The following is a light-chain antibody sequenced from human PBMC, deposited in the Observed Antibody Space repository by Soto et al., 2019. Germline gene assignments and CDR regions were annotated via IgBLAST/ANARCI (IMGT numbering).Light chain of an antibody. Sequence: QSALTQPASVSGSPGQSITISCTGTSSDFRTYKFVSWYQQHPGKAPQLIIYEDIRRPSGSSNRFSASKSGNTASLTVSALQAEDEDNYFCCSYAGSTTSWMFGGGTKVTVL. CDR2: EDI. CDR1: SSDFRTYKF. J-gene: IGLJ3*02. CDR3: CSYAGSTTSWM. V-gene: IGLV2-23*01.